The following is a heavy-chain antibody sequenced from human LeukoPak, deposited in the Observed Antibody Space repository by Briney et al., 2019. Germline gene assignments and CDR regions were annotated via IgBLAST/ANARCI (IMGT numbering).Heavy chain of an antibody. CDR3: ASVYCSSTSCPYYYYMDV. V-gene: IGHV1-69*05. CDR1: GGTFSSYA. D-gene: IGHD2-2*01. J-gene: IGHJ6*03. CDR2: IIPIFGTA. Sequence: SVKVSCKASGGTFSSYAISWVRQAPGQGLEWMGGIIPIFGTANYAQKFQGRVTITTDESTSTAYMELSSLRSEDTAVYYCASVYCSSTSCPYYYYMDVWGKGTTVTVSS.